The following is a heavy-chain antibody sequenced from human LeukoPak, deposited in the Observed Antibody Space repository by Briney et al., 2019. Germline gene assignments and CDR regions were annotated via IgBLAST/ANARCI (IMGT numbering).Heavy chain of an antibody. CDR2: MSHDGSNI. V-gene: IGHV3-30*14. CDR3: ARESFGDYHFDY. Sequence: GGSLRLSCASSGFTFGNYVLYWVRQAPGKGLEWVAGMSHDGSNIYYADPVKGRFTVSRDNSKNTLYLQMNSLRVEDTAVYSCARESFGDYHFDYWGREPWAPSPQ. D-gene: IGHD4-17*01. J-gene: IGHJ4*02. CDR1: GFTFGNYV.